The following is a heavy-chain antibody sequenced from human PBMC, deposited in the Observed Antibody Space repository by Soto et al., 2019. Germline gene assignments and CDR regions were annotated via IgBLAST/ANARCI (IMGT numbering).Heavy chain of an antibody. D-gene: IGHD3-22*01. V-gene: IGHV3-23*01. CDR3: AKDEPGAVYYYDSSGYYYPALDY. CDR1: GFTFSSYA. Sequence: EVQLLESGGGLVQPGGSLRLSCAASGFTFSSYAMSWVRQAPGKGLEWVSAISGSGGSTYYADSVKGRLTISRDNSKNTLYLQMNSLRAEDTAVYYCAKDEPGAVYYYDSSGYYYPALDYWGQGTLVTVSS. J-gene: IGHJ4*02. CDR2: ISGSGGST.